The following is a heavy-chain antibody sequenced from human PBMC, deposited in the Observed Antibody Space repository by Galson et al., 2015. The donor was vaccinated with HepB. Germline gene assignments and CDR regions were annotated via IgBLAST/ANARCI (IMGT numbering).Heavy chain of an antibody. Sequence: SLRLSCAASGFTFSSYWMYWVRQAPGKGLVCVSSISSGGSATDYADSVKGRFTISRDNAKNTMYLQMNSLRAEVTALYYCARVGSSNGFDIWGRGTMVTVSS. V-gene: IGHV3-74*01. CDR1: GFTFSSYW. CDR2: ISSGGSAT. J-gene: IGHJ3*02. D-gene: IGHD6-6*01. CDR3: ARVGSSNGFDI.